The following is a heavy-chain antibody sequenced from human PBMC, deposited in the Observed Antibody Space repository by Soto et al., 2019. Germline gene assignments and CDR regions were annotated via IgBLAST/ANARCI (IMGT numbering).Heavy chain of an antibody. J-gene: IGHJ6*02. D-gene: IGHD3-3*01. CDR3: ARTPRPPPYYDFWSGSPPALDYYSRMDV. V-gene: IGHV2-70*01. CDR2: IDWDDDK. CDR1: GFSLSTSGMC. Sequence: SGPTLVNPTQTLTLTCTFSGFSLSTSGMCVSWIRQPPGKALEWLALIDWDDDKYYSTSLKTRLTISKDTSKNQVVLTMTNMDPVDTATYYCARTPRPPPYYDFWSGSPPALDYYSRMDVWGQGTTVTV.